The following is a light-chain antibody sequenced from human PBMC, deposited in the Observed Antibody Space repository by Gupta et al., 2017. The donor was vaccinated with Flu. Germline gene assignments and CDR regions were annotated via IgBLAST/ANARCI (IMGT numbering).Light chain of an antibody. CDR1: NIGGDS. V-gene: IGLV3-21*02. CDR3: QVWDTNSDPWYV. J-gene: IGLJ1*01. CDR2: DDN. Sequence: SYVLTQPPSVSVAPGQTARITCGGNNIGGDSVHWYQQKPGQAPVLGVYDDNERPSGIPERFSGSNSGNTATLTISRVEAGDEADYDCQVWDTNSDPWYVFGTGTKVSVL.